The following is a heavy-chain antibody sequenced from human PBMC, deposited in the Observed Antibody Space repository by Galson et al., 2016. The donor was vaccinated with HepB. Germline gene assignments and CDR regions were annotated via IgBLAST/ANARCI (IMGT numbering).Heavy chain of an antibody. J-gene: IGHJ3*02. CDR3: AREHLERRTALDI. D-gene: IGHD1-1*01. Sequence: SLRLSCAASGFTFSSYVIHWVRQAPGKGLEWVTGVSFNVNTKYYSEAVQGRFTISRDNSKNTVYVQMDSLRVEDTAIYYCAREHLERRTALDIWGQGTFVTVS. V-gene: IGHV3-30*03. CDR2: VSFNVNTK. CDR1: GFTFSSYV.